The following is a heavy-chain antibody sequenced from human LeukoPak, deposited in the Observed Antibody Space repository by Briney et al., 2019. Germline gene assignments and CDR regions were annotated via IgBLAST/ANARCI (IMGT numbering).Heavy chain of an antibody. J-gene: IGHJ6*02. V-gene: IGHV4-34*01. D-gene: IGHD6-13*01. Sequence: PSETLSLTCAVYGGSFSGYYWSWIRQPPGKGREWSGEINHSGSTNYNPSLKSRVTISVDTSKNQFSLKLSSVTAAATAVYYCATLSQGGYRSSWYGYYYYYGTDVWGQGTTVTVSS. CDR2: INHSGST. CDR3: ATLSQGGYRSSWYGYYYYYGTDV. CDR1: GGSFSGYY.